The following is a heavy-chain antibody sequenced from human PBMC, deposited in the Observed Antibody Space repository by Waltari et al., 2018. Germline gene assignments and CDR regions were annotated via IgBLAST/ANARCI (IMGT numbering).Heavy chain of an antibody. CDR1: CGSIRSSSYF. Sequence: QLQLQESGPGLVKPSETLSLTCTVSCGSIRSSSYFWGWIRPPPGKGLEWIGSIYYSGSTYYNPSLKSRVTISVDTSKNQFSLKLSSVTAADTAVYYCAIHPPNYDFWSGYYVYWGQGTLVTVSS. J-gene: IGHJ4*02. V-gene: IGHV4-39*07. D-gene: IGHD3-3*01. CDR2: IYYSGST. CDR3: AIHPPNYDFWSGYYVY.